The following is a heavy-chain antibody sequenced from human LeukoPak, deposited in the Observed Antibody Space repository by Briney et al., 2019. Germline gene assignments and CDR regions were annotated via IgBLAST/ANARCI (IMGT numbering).Heavy chain of an antibody. Sequence: GGSLRLSCAGSGFTFSSYAMSWVRQAPGKGLEWVSTISGSGGAGTYYADSVKGRFTVSRDNAKNSLYLQMNSLRAEDTAVYYCARDHTVTHGLNWFDPWGQGTLVTVSS. D-gene: IGHD4-11*01. CDR3: ARDHTVTHGLNWFDP. J-gene: IGHJ5*02. CDR1: GFTFSSYA. V-gene: IGHV3-23*01. CDR2: ISGSGGAGT.